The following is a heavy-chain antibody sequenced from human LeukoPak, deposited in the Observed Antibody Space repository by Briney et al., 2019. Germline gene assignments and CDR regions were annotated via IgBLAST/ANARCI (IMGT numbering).Heavy chain of an antibody. CDR3: ARTECIDY. D-gene: IGHD1-14*01. J-gene: IGHJ4*02. V-gene: IGHV3-30*04. Sequence: GGSLRLSCAASGFTFSSYAMHWVRQAPGKGLEWVAVISYDGSNKYYADSVKGRFTISRDNSENTLYLQMNSLRAEDTAVYYCARTECIDYWGQGTLVTVSS. CDR2: ISYDGSNK. CDR1: GFTFSSYA.